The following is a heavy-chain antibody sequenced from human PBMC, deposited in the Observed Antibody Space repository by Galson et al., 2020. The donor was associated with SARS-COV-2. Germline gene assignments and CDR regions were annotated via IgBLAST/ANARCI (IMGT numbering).Heavy chain of an antibody. Sequence: GESLKIYCAASGFTFSSYAMNWVRPAPGKGLEWVSSISSSSNYIYDADSVQGRFTISRDNAKNSLYLQMNSLRTDDTAVYYCARATGYTYGAPYFDYWGQGTLVTVSS. CDR2: ISSSSNYI. V-gene: IGHV3-21*01. J-gene: IGHJ4*02. CDR1: GFTFSSYA. CDR3: ARATGYTYGAPYFDY. D-gene: IGHD5-18*01.